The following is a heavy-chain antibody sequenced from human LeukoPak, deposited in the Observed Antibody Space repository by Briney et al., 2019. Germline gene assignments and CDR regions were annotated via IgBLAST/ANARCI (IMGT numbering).Heavy chain of an antibody. D-gene: IGHD6-19*01. CDR3: AKGVLAVTGTGSSSFDY. CDR1: GFTFSSYE. V-gene: IGHV3-23*01. CDR2: ISGSGGST. J-gene: IGHJ4*02. Sequence: GGSLRLSCAASGFTFSSYEMNWVRQAPGKGLEWVSGISGSGGSTYYADSVKGRFTISRDNSKNTLYLQMNSLRAEDTAVYYCAKGVLAVTGTGSSSFDYWGQGTLVTVSS.